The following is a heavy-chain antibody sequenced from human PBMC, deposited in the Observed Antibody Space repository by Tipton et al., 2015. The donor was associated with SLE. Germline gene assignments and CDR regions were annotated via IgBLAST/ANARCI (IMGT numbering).Heavy chain of an antibody. CDR2: ISVFNGNT. D-gene: IGHD3-16*01. J-gene: IGHJ4*02. CDR3: ARDRGNMLQGYYFDY. V-gene: IGHV1-18*01. Sequence: QLVQSGAEVKKPGSSVKVSCKASGGTFSSYAISWVRQAPGQGLEWMGWISVFNGNTNYAQKLQGRVTMTTDTSTSTAYMELRSLRSDDTAVYYCARDRGNMLQGYYFDYWGQGTLVTVSS. CDR1: GGTFSSYA.